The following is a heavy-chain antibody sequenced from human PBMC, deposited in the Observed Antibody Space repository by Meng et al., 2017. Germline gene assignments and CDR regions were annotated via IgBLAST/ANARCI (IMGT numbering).Heavy chain of an antibody. D-gene: IGHD1-26*01. V-gene: IGHV4-34*01. CDR2: INHSGST. CDR3: ARDSVGASPFDY. Sequence: SETLSSTCAVYGGSFSGYYWSWIRQPPGKGLEWLGEINHSGSTNYIPSLKSRVTISEDTSKNQFSLKLSSVTAADTAVYYCARDSVGASPFDYWGQGTLVTVSS. CDR1: GGSFSGYY. J-gene: IGHJ4*02.